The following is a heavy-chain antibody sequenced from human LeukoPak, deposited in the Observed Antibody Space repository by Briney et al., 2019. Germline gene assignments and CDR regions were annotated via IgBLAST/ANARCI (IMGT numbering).Heavy chain of an antibody. D-gene: IGHD3-9*01. CDR3: ASSLVTMKLGRRYYFDY. V-gene: IGHV4-30-4*08. J-gene: IGHJ4*02. CDR1: SASISSNDHY. CDR2: IHHSGST. Sequence: SETLSLTCTVSSASISSNDHYWSWIRQPPGKGLEWIGYIHHSGSTYYNPSLKSRVTISVETSKKHFSLKLRSVTAADTAVYYCASSLVTMKLGRRYYFDYWGQGTLVTVSS.